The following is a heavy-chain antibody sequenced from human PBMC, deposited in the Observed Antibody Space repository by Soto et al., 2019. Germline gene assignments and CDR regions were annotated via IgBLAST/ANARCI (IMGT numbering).Heavy chain of an antibody. V-gene: IGHV4-59*01. CDR2: IYYSGST. Sequence: PSETLSLTCTVSGGSISSYYWSWIRQPPGKGLEWIGYIYYSGSTNYNPSLKSRVTISVDTSKNQFSLKLSSVAAADTAVYYCARDENYYGMDVWGQETTVTVS. J-gene: IGHJ6*02. CDR3: ARDENYYGMDV. CDR1: GGSISSYY.